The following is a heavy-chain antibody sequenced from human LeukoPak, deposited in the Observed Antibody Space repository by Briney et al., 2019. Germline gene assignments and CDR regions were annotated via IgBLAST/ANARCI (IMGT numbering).Heavy chain of an antibody. J-gene: IGHJ4*02. CDR1: GFTFKDYW. CDR3: AKDVGKWESLHFFDY. D-gene: IGHD1-26*01. V-gene: IGHV3-74*01. CDR2: IISDGSSA. Sequence: GGSLRLSCAASGFTFKDYWMHWVRQAPGKGLVWVARIISDGSSASYADSVTGRFTISRDNSRNTLYLQMNSLRGDDTAVYYCAKDVGKWESLHFFDYWGQGTLVTVSS.